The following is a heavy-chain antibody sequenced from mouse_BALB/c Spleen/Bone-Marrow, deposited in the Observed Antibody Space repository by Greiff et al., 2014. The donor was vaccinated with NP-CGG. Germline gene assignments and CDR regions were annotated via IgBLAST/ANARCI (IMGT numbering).Heavy chain of an antibody. CDR1: GYTFTSYT. CDR2: INPSSGYT. D-gene: IGHD2-14*01. CDR3: ARYRYDWYFDV. Sequence: QVQLQQSGAELARPGASVKMSCKASGYTFTSYTMHWVKQRPGQGLEWIGYINPSSGYTNYNQKFKDKATLTADKSSSTAYMQLSSLTSGDSAVYYCARYRYDWYFDVWGAGTTVTVSS. V-gene: IGHV1-4*01. J-gene: IGHJ1*01.